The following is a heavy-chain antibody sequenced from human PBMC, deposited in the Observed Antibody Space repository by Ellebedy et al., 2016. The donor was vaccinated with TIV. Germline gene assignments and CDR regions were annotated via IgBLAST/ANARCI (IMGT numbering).Heavy chain of an antibody. V-gene: IGHV3-33*08. CDR3: ARDQGYYYYGMDV. CDR2: IWYDGSNK. CDR1: GFTFSSYG. Sequence: GESLKISCAASGFTFSSYGMHWVRQAPGKGLEWVAVIWYDGSNKYYADSVKGRFTISRDNAKNSLYLQMNSLRAEDTAVYYCARDQGYYYYGMDVWGKGTTVTVSS. J-gene: IGHJ6*04.